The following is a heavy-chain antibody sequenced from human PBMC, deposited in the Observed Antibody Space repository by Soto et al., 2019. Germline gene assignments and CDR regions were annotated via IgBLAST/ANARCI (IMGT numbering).Heavy chain of an antibody. Sequence: QVQLQQWGAGLLKPSETLSLTCAVYGGSFSGYYWSWIRQPPGKGLEWIGEINHSGSTNYNPSLKSRVTISVDTSKNQFSLKLSSVTAADTAVYYCARTKLTGALDPCGQGTLVTVSS. CDR2: INHSGST. D-gene: IGHD7-27*01. J-gene: IGHJ5*02. V-gene: IGHV4-34*01. CDR3: ARTKLTGALDP. CDR1: GGSFSGYY.